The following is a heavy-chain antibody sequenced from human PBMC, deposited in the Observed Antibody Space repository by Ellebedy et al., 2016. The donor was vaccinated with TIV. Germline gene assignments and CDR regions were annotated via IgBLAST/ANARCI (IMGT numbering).Heavy chain of an antibody. J-gene: IGHJ4*02. V-gene: IGHV1-69*13. CDR3: ARGVQQLVGVFDY. CDR1: GGTFSSYA. CDR2: IIPIFGTA. Sequence: SVKVSCXASGGTFSSYAISWVRQAPGQGLEWMGGIIPIFGTANYAQKFQGRVTITADESTSTAYMELSSLRSEDTAVYYCARGVQQLVGVFDYWGQGTLVTVSS. D-gene: IGHD6-13*01.